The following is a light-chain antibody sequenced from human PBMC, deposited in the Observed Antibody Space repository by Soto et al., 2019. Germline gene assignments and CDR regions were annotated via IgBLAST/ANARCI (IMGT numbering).Light chain of an antibody. CDR2: GAS. J-gene: IGKJ1*01. V-gene: IGKV3-15*01. CDR3: QQYNNQRT. CDR1: QSVSSK. Sequence: EIVMTQSPATLSVSPGERATLSCRASQSVSSKLVWYQQRPGQAPRLLIFGASSRASGIPARFSGSGSGTDFTLTINSLQSEDFAVYYCQQYNNQRTFGQGTKVDI.